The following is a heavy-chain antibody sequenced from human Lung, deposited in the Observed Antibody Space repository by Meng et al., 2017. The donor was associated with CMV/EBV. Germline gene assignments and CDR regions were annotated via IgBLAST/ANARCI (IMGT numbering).Heavy chain of an antibody. CDR3: AITRLVRLTWFDP. D-gene: IGHD6-19*01. J-gene: IGHJ5*02. CDR2: ISGSGDTT. CDR1: SFTFSNYG. V-gene: IGHV3-23*01. Sequence: GESXKISCAASSFTFSNYGMSWVRQAPGKGLEWVSPISGSGDTTYYADSVRGRFTISRDNSKNTLYLQMSSLRVDDTAIYYCAITRLVRLTWFDPWGQGTLVTVSS.